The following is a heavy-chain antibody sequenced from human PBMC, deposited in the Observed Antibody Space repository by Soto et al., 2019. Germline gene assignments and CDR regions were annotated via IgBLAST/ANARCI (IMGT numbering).Heavy chain of an antibody. J-gene: IGHJ5*02. V-gene: IGHV1-18*04. CDR2: ISAYNGNT. Sequence: QVQLVQSGAEVKKPGASVKVSCKASGYTFTSYGISWVRQAPGQGLEWMGWISAYNGNTNYAQKLQGRVTMTTDTSTSTAYMELRSRRSDGTAVYYCARVWTTTVTTRFWFDPWGQGTLVTVSS. CDR1: GYTFTSYG. D-gene: IGHD4-17*01. CDR3: ARVWTTTVTTRFWFDP.